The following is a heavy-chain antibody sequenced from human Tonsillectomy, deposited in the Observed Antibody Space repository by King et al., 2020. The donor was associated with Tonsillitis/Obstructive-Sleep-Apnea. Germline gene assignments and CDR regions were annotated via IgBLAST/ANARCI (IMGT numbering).Heavy chain of an antibody. CDR1: GYSFTSYW. CDR2: IYPGDSDT. V-gene: IGHV5-51*01. Sequence: VQLVESGAEVKKPGESLKISCKGSGYSFTSYWIGWVRQMPGKGLEWMGIIYPGDSDTRYIPSFQGQVTITAEKSISTAFLQWSSLKASDTAIYYCARHGDSWIPPDYWGQGTLVTVSS. D-gene: IGHD5-12*01. J-gene: IGHJ4*02. CDR3: ARHGDSWIPPDY.